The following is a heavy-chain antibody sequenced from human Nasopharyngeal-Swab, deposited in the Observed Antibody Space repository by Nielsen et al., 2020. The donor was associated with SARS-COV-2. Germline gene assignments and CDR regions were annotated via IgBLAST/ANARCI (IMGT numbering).Heavy chain of an antibody. CDR3: ARDQQLPPPLYYYYYMDV. CDR2: TNNNTGNP. Sequence: ASVKVSCKASGYTFTSYAMNWVRQAPGQGLEWMGWTNNNTGNPTYAQGFTGRFVFSLDTSVSTAYLQISSLKAEDTAVYYCARDQQLPPPLYYYYYMDVWGKGTTVTVSS. D-gene: IGHD6-13*01. J-gene: IGHJ6*03. CDR1: GYTFTSYA. V-gene: IGHV7-4-1*02.